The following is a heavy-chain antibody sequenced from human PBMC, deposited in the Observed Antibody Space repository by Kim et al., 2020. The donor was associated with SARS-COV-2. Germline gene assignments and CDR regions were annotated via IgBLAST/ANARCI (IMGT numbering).Heavy chain of an antibody. D-gene: IGHD6-13*01. CDR3: ATIAAAGTAFYYYGMDV. V-gene: IGHV3-48*02. J-gene: IGHJ6*02. CDR1: GFTFSSYS. Sequence: GGSLRLSCAASGFTFSSYSMNWVRQAPGKGLEWVSYISSSSSTIYYADSVKGRFTISRDNAKNSLYLQMNSLRDEDTAVYYCATIAAAGTAFYYYGMDVCSQGTTVTVSS. CDR2: ISSSSSTI.